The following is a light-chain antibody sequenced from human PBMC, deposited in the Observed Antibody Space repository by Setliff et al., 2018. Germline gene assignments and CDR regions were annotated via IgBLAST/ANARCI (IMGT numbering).Light chain of an antibody. CDR3: SSYAGSGNFL. Sequence: QSALTQPPSASGSPGQSVTISCTDTSIDIPGYNYVAWYQQHPGKAPKLMIYEVTKRPSGVPDRFSGSKSGNTASLTVSGLQAEDEADYCCSSYAGSGNFLFGTGTKVTVL. CDR1: SIDIPGYNY. J-gene: IGLJ1*01. V-gene: IGLV2-8*01. CDR2: EVT.